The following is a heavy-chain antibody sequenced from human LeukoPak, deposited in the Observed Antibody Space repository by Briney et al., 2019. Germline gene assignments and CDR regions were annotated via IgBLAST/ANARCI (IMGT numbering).Heavy chain of an antibody. CDR1: GGSISSYY. D-gene: IGHD4-23*01. V-gene: IGHV4-59*08. Sequence: SETLSLTCTVSGGSISSYYWSWIRQPPGKGLKWIGYIYYSGSTNYNPSLKSRVTISVDTSKNQFSLKLSSVTAADTAVYYCATYYGGNPSYAEYFQHWGQGTLVTVSS. CDR2: IYYSGST. CDR3: ATYYGGNPSYAEYFQH. J-gene: IGHJ1*01.